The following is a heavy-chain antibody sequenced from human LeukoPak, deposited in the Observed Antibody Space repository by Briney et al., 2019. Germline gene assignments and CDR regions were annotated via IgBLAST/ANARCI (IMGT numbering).Heavy chain of an antibody. D-gene: IGHD6-19*01. CDR3: ARHPSYTSGWPLDY. CDR2: IYLGDSET. V-gene: IGHV5-51*01. CDR1: GYSSTSSW. Sequence: GESLKISCKGSGYSSTSSWIGWVRQMPGKGLDCMGIIYLGDSETRYSPSFQGQVTISADKSINTAYLQWSSLKASDTAMYYCARHPSYTSGWPLDYWGQGTLVIVSS. J-gene: IGHJ4*02.